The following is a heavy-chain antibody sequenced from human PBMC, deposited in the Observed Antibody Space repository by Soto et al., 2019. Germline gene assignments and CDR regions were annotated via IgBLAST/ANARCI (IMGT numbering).Heavy chain of an antibody. CDR3: ARDVAVAYYYGMDV. V-gene: IGHV4-61*01. J-gene: IGHJ6*02. D-gene: IGHD6-19*01. CDR1: DGSVSSRSYY. Sequence: PSETLSLTCTVSDGSVSSRSYYLSWIRQPPGKGLEWIGYIYYSGSTNYNPSLKSRVTISVDTSKNQFSLKLSSVTAADTAVYYCARDVAVAYYYGMDVWGQGTAVTVSS. CDR2: IYYSGST.